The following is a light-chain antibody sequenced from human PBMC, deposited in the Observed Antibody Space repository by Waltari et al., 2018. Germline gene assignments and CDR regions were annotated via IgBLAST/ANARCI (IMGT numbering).Light chain of an antibody. CDR2: DAS. J-gene: IGKJ4*01. CDR1: QSVNSY. Sequence: EIVLTQSPVTLSLSPGERVTLSCRASQSVNSYLAWYQQKPGQAPRLLVYDASNRATGTPARFSGSGSGTDFTLTISSLEPEDFAVYYCQQRSTWPLTFGGGTKVEIK. V-gene: IGKV3-11*01. CDR3: QQRSTWPLT.